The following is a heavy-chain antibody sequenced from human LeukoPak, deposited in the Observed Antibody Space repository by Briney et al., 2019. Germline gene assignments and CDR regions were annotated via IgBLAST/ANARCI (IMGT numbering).Heavy chain of an antibody. V-gene: IGHV3-23*01. J-gene: IGHJ6*03. CDR3: TKELHVAVAVADYYYFYMDV. D-gene: IGHD6-19*01. Sequence: QTGGSLRLSCAASGFAFSSFAMGWVRQSPRKGLEWLSTINGGGNTTFYAVSVKGRFTISRDNSKNTLYLHMDSLRPDDTAIYYCTKELHVAVAVADYYYFYMDVWGRGTAVTVSS. CDR1: GFAFSSFA. CDR2: INGGGNTT.